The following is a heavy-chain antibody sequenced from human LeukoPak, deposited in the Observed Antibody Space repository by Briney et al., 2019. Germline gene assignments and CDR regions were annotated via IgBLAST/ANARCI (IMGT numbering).Heavy chain of an antibody. CDR2: IIPIFGTA. CDR1: GGTFSSYA. D-gene: IGHD5-18*01. J-gene: IGHJ4*02. CDR3: ARVASGYSYGNGFDY. Sequence: SVNVSCKASGGTFSSYAISWVRQAPGQGLEWMGGIIPIFGTANYAQKFQGRVTITADESTSTAYMELSSLRSEDTAVYYCARVASGYSYGNGFDYWGQGTLVTVSS. V-gene: IGHV1-69*01.